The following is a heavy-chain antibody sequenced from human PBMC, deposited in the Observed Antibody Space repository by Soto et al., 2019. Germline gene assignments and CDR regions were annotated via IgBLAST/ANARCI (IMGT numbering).Heavy chain of an antibody. CDR3: ALNGENCSSTSCYGLFDP. V-gene: IGHV2-5*08. J-gene: IGHJ5*02. CDR1: GGSISSGGYY. Sequence: TLSLSCAVSGGSISSGGYYWNWIRQPPGKALEWLALIYWDDDKRYSPSLKSRLTITKDTSKNQVVLTMTNMDPVDTATYYCALNGENCSSTSCYGLFDPWGQGTLVTVSS. D-gene: IGHD2-2*01. CDR2: IYWDDDK.